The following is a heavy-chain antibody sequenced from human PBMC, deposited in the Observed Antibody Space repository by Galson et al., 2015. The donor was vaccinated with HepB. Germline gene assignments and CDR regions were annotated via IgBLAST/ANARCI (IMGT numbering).Heavy chain of an antibody. CDR1: GFTFSSYW. V-gene: IGHV3-7*03. CDR3: VRYSGWNDFDH. J-gene: IGHJ4*02. D-gene: IGHD5-12*01. CDR2: IKQDGSEK. Sequence: SLRLSCAASGFTFSSYWMSWVRQAPGKGLEWVANIKQDGSEKYYADSLKGRFTISRDNAENSLYLQMNSLGAEDTAVYYCVRYSGWNDFDHWGQGTLVTVSS.